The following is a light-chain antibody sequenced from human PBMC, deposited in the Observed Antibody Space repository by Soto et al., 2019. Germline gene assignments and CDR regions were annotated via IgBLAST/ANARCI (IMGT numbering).Light chain of an antibody. Sequence: EIVLTQSPGTLSLSPGERATLSCRASQSVSRSYLAWYQQKPGQAPRLLINGASTRATGIPDRFSGSGSGTDFTLTSTRLEPEDFAVYYCQQYGTSPRTFGQGTKVEIK. CDR3: QQYGTSPRT. CDR1: QSVSRSY. CDR2: GAS. V-gene: IGKV3-20*01. J-gene: IGKJ1*01.